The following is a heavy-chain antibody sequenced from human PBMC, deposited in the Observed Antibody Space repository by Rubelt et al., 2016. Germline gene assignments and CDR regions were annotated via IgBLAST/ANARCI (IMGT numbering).Heavy chain of an antibody. D-gene: IGHD1-1*01. Sequence: QVQLQESGPGLVKPSETLSLTCTVSGGSISGYYWSWIRQPPGKGLEWIGYIYQSGNTYYNPSLESRVNIELDRSKNHFSLSLTSVTAADTAGYYCARARSTGVGGRGFFDSWGQGTLVTVSS. V-gene: IGHV4-59*04. CDR2: IYQSGNT. CDR3: ARARSTGVGGRGFFDS. CDR1: GGSISGYY. J-gene: IGHJ5*01.